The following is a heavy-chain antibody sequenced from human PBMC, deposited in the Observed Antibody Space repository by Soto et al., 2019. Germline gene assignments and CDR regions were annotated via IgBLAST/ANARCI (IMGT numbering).Heavy chain of an antibody. CDR2: LSDSGSRT. V-gene: IGHV3-23*01. D-gene: IGHD2-15*01. Sequence: PGGSLRLSCAASGFTFSGYDMNWVRQAPGKGLEWVSSLSDSGSRTYYADSVRGRFTVSRDNSKNTLYLQMNSLRPEDTAIYYCAKDRGGGFDYWRPGSLVTVSS. CDR3: AKDRGGGFDY. J-gene: IGHJ4*02. CDR1: GFTFSGYD.